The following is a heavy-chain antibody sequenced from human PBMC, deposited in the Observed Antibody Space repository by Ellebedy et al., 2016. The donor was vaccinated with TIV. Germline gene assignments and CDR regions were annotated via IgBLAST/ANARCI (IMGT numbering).Heavy chain of an antibody. CDR3: ARRSSGYCVGVKCTTDFDY. CDR1: GFTFSSYA. J-gene: IGHJ4*02. CDR2: INNDGTAT. D-gene: IGHD2-2*03. V-gene: IGHV3-74*01. Sequence: GESLKISXAASGFTFSSYAMTWVRQAPGKGLEWVSRINNDGTATTYADSVKGRFTISRDNTKNTLYLQMNSLRAEDTGVYYCARRSSGYCVGVKCTTDFDYWGQGTLVTVSS.